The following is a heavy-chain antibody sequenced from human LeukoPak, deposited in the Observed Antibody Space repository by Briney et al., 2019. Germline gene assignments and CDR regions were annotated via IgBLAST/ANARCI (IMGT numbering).Heavy chain of an antibody. CDR2: ISSSSSYI. V-gene: IGHV3-21*01. Sequence: GGSLRLSCAASGFTFSSYSMTWVRQAPGKGLEWVSSISSSSSYIYYADSVKGRFTISRDNAKNSLYLQMNSLRAEDTAVYYCAREAGDGYNFDYWGQGTLVTVSS. D-gene: IGHD5-24*01. J-gene: IGHJ4*02. CDR1: GFTFSSYS. CDR3: AREAGDGYNFDY.